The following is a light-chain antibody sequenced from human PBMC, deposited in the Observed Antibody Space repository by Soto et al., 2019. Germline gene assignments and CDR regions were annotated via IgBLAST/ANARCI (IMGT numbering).Light chain of an antibody. V-gene: IGLV1-40*01. CDR1: SSNTGTNYD. Sequence: QSVLTQPPSVSGAPGQRVTISCTGSSSNTGTNYDVHWYQQLPGTAPKLLIYENMKRPSGVPDRFSGSRSGTSASLAITGLQTEDEAYYYCQSYDTSLSGYVFGTGTKLTVL. CDR3: QSYDTSLSGYV. J-gene: IGLJ1*01. CDR2: ENM.